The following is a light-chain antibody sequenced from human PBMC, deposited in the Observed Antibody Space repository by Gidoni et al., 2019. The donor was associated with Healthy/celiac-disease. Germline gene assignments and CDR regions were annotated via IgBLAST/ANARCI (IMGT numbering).Light chain of an antibody. V-gene: IGKV4-1*01. J-gene: IGKJ2*01. CDR3: QQYYSTPQDT. CDR1: QSVLYSSNNKNY. Sequence: GERATINCKSSQSVLYSSNNKNYLAWYQQKPGQPPKLLIYWASTRESGVPDRFSGSGSGTDFTLTISSLQAEDVAVYYCQQYYSTPQDTFGQGTKLEIK. CDR2: WAS.